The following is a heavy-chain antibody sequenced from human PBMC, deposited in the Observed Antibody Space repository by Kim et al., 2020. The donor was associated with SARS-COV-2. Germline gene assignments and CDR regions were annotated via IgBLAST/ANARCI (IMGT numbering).Heavy chain of an antibody. CDR1: GFSLGDYW. CDR2: IKQDGTDK. J-gene: IGHJ4*02. Sequence: GGSLRLSCAASGFSLGDYWMNWVRQAPGEGLEWVANIKQDGTDKHYVDSVKGRFTISRDNAKNSLYLQMHSLRAEDTAVYYYARWNSTSYYWGQGTLVT. V-gene: IGHV3-7*01. D-gene: IGHD1-1*01. CDR3: ARWNSTSYY.